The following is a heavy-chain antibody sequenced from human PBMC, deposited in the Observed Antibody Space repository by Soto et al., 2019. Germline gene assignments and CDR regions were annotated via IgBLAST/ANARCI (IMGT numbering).Heavy chain of an antibody. V-gene: IGHV3-23*01. D-gene: IGHD6-6*01. J-gene: IGHJ4*02. CDR1: GFTFSSYA. CDR3: AKDGRNSSSFKAYFDY. Sequence: GGSLRLSCAASGFTFSSYAMSWVRQAPGKGLEWVSAISGSGGSTYYADSVKGRFTISRDNSKNTLYLQMNSLRAEDTAVYYCAKDGRNSSSFKAYFDYWGQGTLVTVSS. CDR2: ISGSGGST.